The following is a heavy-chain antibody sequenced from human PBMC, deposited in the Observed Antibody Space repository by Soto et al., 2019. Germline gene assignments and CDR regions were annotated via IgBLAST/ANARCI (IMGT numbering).Heavy chain of an antibody. D-gene: IGHD2-21*02. CDR1: GDSISGSFHY. J-gene: IGHJ4*02. Sequence: SETLSLTCTVSGDSISGSFHYWGWIHQPPGKGLEWIGSVYYSGSTYYNPSLKSRVTISVHTSKNQFSLKLSSVTAADTAVYYCARAVTVTATPFDYWGQGTLVTVSS. CDR2: VYYSGST. CDR3: ARAVTVTATPFDY. V-gene: IGHV4-39*07.